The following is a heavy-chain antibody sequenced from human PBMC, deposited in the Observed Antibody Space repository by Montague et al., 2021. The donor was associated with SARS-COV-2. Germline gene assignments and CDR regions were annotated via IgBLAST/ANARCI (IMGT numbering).Heavy chain of an antibody. D-gene: IGHD4-23*01. V-gene: IGHV4-34*01. Sequence: TLSLTCAVYGGSFSGYYWPWIRQSPGKGLEWIAEINHSGTTNYNFNPSLRSRVTISVDTSKSQFSLKLSSVTAADTGVYYCARWDPQTLTLIGLRGKSASDYWGQGTLVTVSS. CDR2: INHSGTT. CDR1: GGSFSGYY. CDR3: ARWDPQTLTLIGLRGKSASDY. J-gene: IGHJ4*02.